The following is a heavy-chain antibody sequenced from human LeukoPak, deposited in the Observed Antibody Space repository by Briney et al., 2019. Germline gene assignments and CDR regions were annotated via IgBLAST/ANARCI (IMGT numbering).Heavy chain of an antibody. D-gene: IGHD3-3*01. V-gene: IGHV4-59*01. CDR1: GGSFSGYY. J-gene: IGHJ3*02. CDR3: ARSVNYDFWSGYSSGAFDI. CDR2: IYYSGST. Sequence: PSETLSLTCAVYGGSFSGYYWSWIRQPPGKGLEWIGYIYYSGSTNYNPSLKSRVTISVDTSKNQFSLKLSSVTAADTAVYYCARSVNYDFWSGYSSGAFDIWGQGTMVTVSS.